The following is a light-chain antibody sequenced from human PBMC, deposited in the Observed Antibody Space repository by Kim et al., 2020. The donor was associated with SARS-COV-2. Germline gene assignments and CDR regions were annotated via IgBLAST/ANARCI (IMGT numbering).Light chain of an antibody. CDR1: QSISRY. CDR2: AAS. J-gene: IGKJ1*01. CDR3: QQTNTTWT. V-gene: IGKV1-39*01. Sequence: DIQMTQSPSSLSASVGDRVTITCRASQSISRYLNWYQQKPGKAPKLLIYAASSLQGGVPSRFSGSGSGTDFTLTISSLQPEDFATYYCQQTNTTWTFGQGTKVDIK.